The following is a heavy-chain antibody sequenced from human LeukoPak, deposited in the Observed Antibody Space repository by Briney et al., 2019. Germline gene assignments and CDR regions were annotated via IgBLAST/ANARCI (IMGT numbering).Heavy chain of an antibody. J-gene: IGHJ1*01. Sequence: GGSLRLSCAASGFTFSSYAMSWVRQAPGKGLEWVSAISGSGGSTYYADPVKGRFTISRDNSKNTLYLQMNSLRAEDTAVYYCAKVTCSSTSCYYFQHWGQGTLVTVSS. CDR3: AKVTCSSTSCYYFQH. D-gene: IGHD2-2*01. CDR2: ISGSGGST. CDR1: GFTFSSYA. V-gene: IGHV3-23*01.